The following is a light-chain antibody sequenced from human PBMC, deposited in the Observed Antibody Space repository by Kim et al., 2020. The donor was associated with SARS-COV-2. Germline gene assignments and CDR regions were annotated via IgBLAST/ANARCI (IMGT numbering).Light chain of an antibody. CDR2: QDI. V-gene: IGLV3-1*01. CDR1: ELGDKY. CDR3: QAWDSGTAVV. Sequence: SELTQPPSVSVSPGQTASITCSGDELGDKYVFWYQQKPGQSPVLVIYQDIKRPSGIPERFSASNFGNTATLTISGTQATDEADYYCQAWDSGTAVVFG. J-gene: IGLJ2*01.